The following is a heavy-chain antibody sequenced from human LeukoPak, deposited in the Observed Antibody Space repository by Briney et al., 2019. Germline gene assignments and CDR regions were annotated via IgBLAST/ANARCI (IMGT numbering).Heavy chain of an antibody. CDR1: GGSLSSTSYH. Sequence: SSETLSLTCTVSGGSLSSTSYHWAWIRQPPGKGLEWIATVYYTGSAYYNPSFKSRVTISVDTSKSQFSLRLSSVTTADAALYYCARYASGSYYWFDPWGQGTLVTVSS. CDR2: VYYTGSA. V-gene: IGHV4-39*01. J-gene: IGHJ5*02. CDR3: ARYASGSYYWFDP. D-gene: IGHD3-10*01.